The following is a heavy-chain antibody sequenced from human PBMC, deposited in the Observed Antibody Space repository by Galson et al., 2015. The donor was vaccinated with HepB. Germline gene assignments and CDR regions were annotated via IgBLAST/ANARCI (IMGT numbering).Heavy chain of an antibody. Sequence: SLRLSCAASGFTFSDYYMSWIRQAPGKGLEWVSYISSSSSYTNYADSVKGRFTISRDNAKNSLYLQMNSLRAEDTAVYYCARDLTYYDFWSGYYTHNWFDPWGQGTLVTVSS. D-gene: IGHD3-3*01. J-gene: IGHJ5*02. CDR1: GFTFSDYY. V-gene: IGHV3-11*06. CDR3: ARDLTYYDFWSGYYTHNWFDP. CDR2: ISSSSSYT.